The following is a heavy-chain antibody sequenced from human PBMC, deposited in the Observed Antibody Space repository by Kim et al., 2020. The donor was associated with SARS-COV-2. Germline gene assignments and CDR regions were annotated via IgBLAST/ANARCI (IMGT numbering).Heavy chain of an antibody. D-gene: IGHD6-19*01. V-gene: IGHV4-39*01. CDR2: IYYSGST. Sequence: SETLSLTCTVSGGSISSSSYYWGWIRQPPGKGLEWIGSIYYSGSTYYNPSLKSRVTISVDTSKNQFSLKLSSVTAADTAVYYCARLVPEGQWSFDYWGQGTLVTVSS. CDR3: ARLVPEGQWSFDY. J-gene: IGHJ4*02. CDR1: GGSISSSSYY.